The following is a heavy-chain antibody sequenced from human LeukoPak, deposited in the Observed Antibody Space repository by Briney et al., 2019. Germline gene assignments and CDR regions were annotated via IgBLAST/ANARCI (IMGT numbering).Heavy chain of an antibody. V-gene: IGHV4-30-2*01. D-gene: IGHD4-11*01. Sequence: SETLSLTCTVSGGSISSGGYYWSWIRQPPGKGLEWIGYIYHSGSTYYNPSLKSRVTISVDRSKNQFSLKLSSVTAADTAVYYCAREPSKDLGYWGQGTLVTVSS. CDR1: GGSISSGGYY. CDR3: AREPSKDLGY. J-gene: IGHJ4*02. CDR2: IYHSGST.